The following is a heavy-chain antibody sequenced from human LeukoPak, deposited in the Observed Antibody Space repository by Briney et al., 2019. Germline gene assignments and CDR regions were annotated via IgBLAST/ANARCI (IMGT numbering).Heavy chain of an antibody. Sequence: SETLSLTCTVSGGSISSSSYYWGWIRQPPGKGLEWIGSIYYSGSTYYNPSLKSRVTISVDTSKNQFSLKLSSVTAADTAVYYCARGVAARRTYYYYYYMDVWGKGTTVTVSS. V-gene: IGHV4-39*07. J-gene: IGHJ6*03. CDR1: GGSISSSSYY. CDR3: ARGVAARRTYYYYYYMDV. D-gene: IGHD6-6*01. CDR2: IYYSGST.